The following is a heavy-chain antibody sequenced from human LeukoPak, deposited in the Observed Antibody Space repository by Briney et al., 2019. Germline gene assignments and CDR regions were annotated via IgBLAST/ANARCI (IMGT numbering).Heavy chain of an antibody. CDR2: IWYDGSNK. J-gene: IGHJ4*02. Sequence: GGSLRLSCAASGFTFSSYGMHWVRQAPGKGLEWVAVIWYDGSNKYYADSVKGRFTISRDNSKNTLYLQMNSLRAEDTAVYYCARDHADYGADFDYWGQGTLVTVSS. CDR3: ARDHADYGADFDY. D-gene: IGHD4-17*01. CDR1: GFTFSSYG. V-gene: IGHV3-33*01.